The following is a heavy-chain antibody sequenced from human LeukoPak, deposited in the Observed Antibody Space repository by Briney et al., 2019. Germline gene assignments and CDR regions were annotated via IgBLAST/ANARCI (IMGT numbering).Heavy chain of an antibody. J-gene: IGHJ4*02. V-gene: IGHV3-43*01. D-gene: IGHD1-26*01. Sequence: GGSLRLSCAASGFTFDDFTMHWVRQTPRKGLEWVSLINRNGRTINYADSVRGRFTISRDNVRDSLYLQMSSLRIEDTAVYYCARDMVGGASDYWGQGTLVTVSS. CDR2: INRNGRTI. CDR3: ARDMVGGASDY. CDR1: GFTFDDFT.